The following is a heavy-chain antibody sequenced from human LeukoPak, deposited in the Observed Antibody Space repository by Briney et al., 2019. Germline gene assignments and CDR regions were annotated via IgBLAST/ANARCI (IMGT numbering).Heavy chain of an antibody. Sequence: PGGSLRLSCAGSGFIFSSYGMNWVRQPPGKGLEWVSVISGNGGTIHYADSVKGRFTIYRGNSKNILYLQMNSLRAEDTAVYYCAKGWSGYFRSPFDLWGQGTMVSVSS. CDR1: GFIFSSYG. CDR3: AKGWSGYFRSPFDL. D-gene: IGHD3-3*01. V-gene: IGHV3-23*01. CDR2: ISGNGGTI. J-gene: IGHJ3*01.